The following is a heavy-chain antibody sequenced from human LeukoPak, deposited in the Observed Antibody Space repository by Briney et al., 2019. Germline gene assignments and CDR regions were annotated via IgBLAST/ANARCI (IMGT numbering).Heavy chain of an antibody. CDR2: ISSSGSTI. D-gene: IGHD3-22*01. CDR3: ARALSRVIVVVITTSSWFDP. J-gene: IGHJ5*02. V-gene: IGHV3-11*01. CDR1: GFTFSDYY. Sequence: GGSLRLSCAASGFTFSDYYMSWIRQAPGKGLEWVSYISSSGSTIYYADSVKGRFTISRDNAKNSLYLQMNSLRAEDTAVYYYARALSRVIVVVITTSSWFDPWGQGTLVTVSS.